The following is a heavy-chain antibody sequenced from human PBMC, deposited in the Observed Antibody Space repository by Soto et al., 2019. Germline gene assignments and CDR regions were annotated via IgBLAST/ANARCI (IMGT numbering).Heavy chain of an antibody. CDR3: ANMYWGNGGMDV. V-gene: IGHV3-33*05. CDR1: GFTVSEYG. CDR2: ISYDGGNK. D-gene: IGHD2-8*02. Sequence: PGAVLRRSCPASGFTVSEYGMPWVRQAPVQGLEWVAVISYDGGNKYYADSVKGRFTISRDDSKNTLYLQMNSLRADDTAVYYCANMYWGNGGMDVGRQGSTVGVTS. J-gene: IGHJ6*02.